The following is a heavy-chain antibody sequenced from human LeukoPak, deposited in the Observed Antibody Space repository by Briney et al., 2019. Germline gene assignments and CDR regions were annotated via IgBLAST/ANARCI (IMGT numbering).Heavy chain of an antibody. Sequence: MTSETLSLTCTVSGGSISSYYWSWIRQPPGKELEWIGYIYYSGSGNYNRSLNSRVTISVDTSKNQFSLKLSSVTAADTAVYYCARAGGSPTRGWYYYMDVWGKGTTVTVPS. J-gene: IGHJ6*03. CDR2: IYYSGSG. D-gene: IGHD1-26*01. V-gene: IGHV4-59*12. CDR1: GGSISSYY. CDR3: ARAGGSPTRGWYYYMDV.